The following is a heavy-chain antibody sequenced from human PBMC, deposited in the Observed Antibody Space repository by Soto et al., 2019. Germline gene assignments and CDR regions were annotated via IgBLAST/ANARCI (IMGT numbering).Heavy chain of an antibody. CDR3: ARDRVESGYPEYFQH. J-gene: IGHJ1*01. Sequence: PGGSLRLSCAASGFTFSSYAMSWVRQTPGKGLEWVSTLSGSGGTTYYADSVKGRFTISRDNSKNTLYLQMNSLRAEDTAVYYCARDRVESGYPEYFQHWGQGTLVTVSS. CDR1: GFTFSSYA. V-gene: IGHV3-23*01. D-gene: IGHD3-22*01. CDR2: LSGSGGTT.